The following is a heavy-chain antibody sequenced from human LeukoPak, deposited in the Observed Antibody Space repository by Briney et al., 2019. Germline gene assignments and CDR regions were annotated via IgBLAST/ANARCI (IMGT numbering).Heavy chain of an antibody. CDR1: GFTFSDYY. Sequence: PGGSLRLSCAASGFTFSDYYMSWIRQAPGKGLEWVSYISSSSSYTNYADSVKGRFTISRDNAKDSLYLQMNSLRAEDTAVYYCARALSMSGIAAAGTFRGQGTLVTVSS. CDR2: ISSSSSYT. J-gene: IGHJ4*02. D-gene: IGHD6-13*01. CDR3: ARALSMSGIAAAGTF. V-gene: IGHV3-11*05.